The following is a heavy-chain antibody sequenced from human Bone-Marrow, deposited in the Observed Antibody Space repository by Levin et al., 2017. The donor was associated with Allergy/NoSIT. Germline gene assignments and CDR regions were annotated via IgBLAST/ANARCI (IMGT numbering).Heavy chain of an antibody. V-gene: IGHV3-74*01. CDR1: GFTFRSYW. J-gene: IGHJ4*02. Sequence: LSLTCAASGFTFRSYWINWVRQVPGQGLVWVSIINKDGSTTGYADSVKGRFTISRDNAKNTVYLQMNSLRAEDAAVYYCARDLAGSPHNWGQGTLVTVSS. CDR2: INKDGSTT. CDR3: ARDLAGSPHN. D-gene: IGHD3-10*01.